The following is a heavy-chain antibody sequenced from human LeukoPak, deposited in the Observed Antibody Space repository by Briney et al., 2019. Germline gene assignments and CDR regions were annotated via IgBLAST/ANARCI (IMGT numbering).Heavy chain of an antibody. Sequence: GGSLTLSCAASGLTFSSYAMSWVRQAPGKGLEWVSAISGSGVSNYYADSVKGRFTISRDNSKNTLYLQMNSLRAEDTAVYPCAKERGYCSSTSCSPFDYWGQGTLVTVSS. J-gene: IGHJ4*02. CDR3: AKERGYCSSTSCSPFDY. CDR2: ISGSGVSN. V-gene: IGHV3-23*01. D-gene: IGHD2-2*01. CDR1: GLTFSSYA.